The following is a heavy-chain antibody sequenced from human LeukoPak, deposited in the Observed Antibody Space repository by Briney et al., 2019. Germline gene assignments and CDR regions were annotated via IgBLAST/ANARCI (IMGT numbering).Heavy chain of an antibody. V-gene: IGHV3-74*01. CDR1: GFTFSKYW. CDR3: ATKQWLAPPPDS. CDR2: INTDGTVT. Sequence: GGSPRLSCAASGFTFSKYWMLWVRQAPGKGLVSVSRINTDGTVTTYADSVKGRFTVSRDNADNTMFLQMNSVRDEDTAVYYCATKQWLAPPPDSWGQGTPVTVSS. D-gene: IGHD6-19*01. J-gene: IGHJ4*02.